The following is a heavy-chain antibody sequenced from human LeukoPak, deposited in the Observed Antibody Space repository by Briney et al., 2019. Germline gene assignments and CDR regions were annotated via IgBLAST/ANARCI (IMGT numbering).Heavy chain of an antibody. J-gene: IGHJ5*02. V-gene: IGHV3-48*03. D-gene: IGHD3-10*01. CDR3: ARGIWFGYNWFDP. CDR2: ISSSGSTI. Sequence: GGSLRLSCAASGFTFSSYEMNWVRQAPGKGLEWVSYISSSGSTIYYADSVKGRFTISRDNAKNSLYLQMNSLRAEDTAVYYCARGIWFGYNWFDPWGEGTLVTVSS. CDR1: GFTFSSYE.